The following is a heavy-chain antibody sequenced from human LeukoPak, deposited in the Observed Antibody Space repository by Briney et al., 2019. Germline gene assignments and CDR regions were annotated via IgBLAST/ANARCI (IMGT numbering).Heavy chain of an antibody. J-gene: IGHJ4*02. V-gene: IGHV3-30*04. CDR1: GFTFSSYA. Sequence: GGSLRLSCAASGFTFSSYAMHWVRQAPGKGLEWVAVISYDGSNKYYADSVKGRFTISRDNSKNTLYLQMNSLRAEDTAVYYCARDRREYQLLFPFYWGQGTLVTVSS. CDR3: ARDRREYQLLFPFY. CDR2: ISYDGSNK. D-gene: IGHD2-2*01.